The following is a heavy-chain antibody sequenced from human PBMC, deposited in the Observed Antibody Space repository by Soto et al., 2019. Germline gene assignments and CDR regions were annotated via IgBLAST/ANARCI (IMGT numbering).Heavy chain of an antibody. J-gene: IGHJ6*02. CDR1: GGSIISSSYY. D-gene: IGHD3-9*01. CDR3: ARPLISKVVDILTGYYGPGEGMDV. V-gene: IGHV4-39*01. Sequence: PSETLSLTCTVSGGSIISSSYYWVLIRQPPGKGLEWIGSIYYSGSTYYNPSLKSRVTISVDTSKNQFSLKLSSVTAADTAVYYCARPLISKVVDILTGYYGPGEGMDVWGQGTTVTVS. CDR2: IYYSGST.